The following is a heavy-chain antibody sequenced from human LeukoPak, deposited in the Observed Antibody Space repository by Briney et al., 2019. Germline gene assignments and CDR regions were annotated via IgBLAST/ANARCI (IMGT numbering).Heavy chain of an antibody. D-gene: IGHD3-3*01. V-gene: IGHV3-23*01. Sequence: GRSLRLSCAASGFTFSSYAMSWVRQAPGKGLEWVSAISGSGGSTYYADSVKGRFTISRDNSKNTLYLQMNSLRAEDTAVYYCAKNPTYYDFWSGYNVPWFDPWGQGTLVTVSS. CDR1: GFTFSSYA. CDR3: AKNPTYYDFWSGYNVPWFDP. CDR2: ISGSGGST. J-gene: IGHJ5*02.